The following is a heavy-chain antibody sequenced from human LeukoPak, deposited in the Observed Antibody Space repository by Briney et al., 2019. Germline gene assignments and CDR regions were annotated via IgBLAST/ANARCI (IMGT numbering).Heavy chain of an antibody. CDR2: INGDGSTT. J-gene: IGHJ4*02. CDR3: ARRGPEIVATIDY. CDR1: GFTFSSYW. V-gene: IGHV3-74*01. Sequence: GGSLRLSCAASGFTFSSYWMHWVRQAPGKGLVWVSRINGDGSTTAYADSVKGRFTISRDNGKNTLYLQMNSLRAEDSAVYYCARRGPEIVATIDYWGQGTLVTVSS. D-gene: IGHD5-12*01.